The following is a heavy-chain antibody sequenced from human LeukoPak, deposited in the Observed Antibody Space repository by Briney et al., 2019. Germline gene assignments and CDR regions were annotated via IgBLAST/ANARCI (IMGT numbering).Heavy chain of an antibody. CDR1: GGTFSSYA. Sequence: SVKVSCKASGGTFSSYAISWVRQAPGQGLEWMGGIIPIFGTANYAQKFQGRVTITTDESTSTAYMGMSSLRSEDTAVYYCARDGGDRNWFDPWGQGTLVTVSS. CDR3: ARDGGDRNWFDP. D-gene: IGHD3-16*01. J-gene: IGHJ5*02. V-gene: IGHV1-69*05. CDR2: IIPIFGTA.